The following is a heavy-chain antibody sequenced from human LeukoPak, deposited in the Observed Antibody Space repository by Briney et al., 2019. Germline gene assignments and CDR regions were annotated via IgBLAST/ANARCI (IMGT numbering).Heavy chain of an antibody. J-gene: IGHJ5*01. CDR3: ARTEGTVAYDS. CDR1: GFTFSNYW. CDR2: INSDGSGT. V-gene: IGHV3-74*01. Sequence: PGGSLRLSCAASGFTFSNYWMHWVRQAPGKWLVWVSRINSDGSGTTYADSVRGRFTISRDNAKNTLYLQVNSLRAEDTAVYYCARTEGTVAYDSWGQGTLVTVSS. D-gene: IGHD4-23*01.